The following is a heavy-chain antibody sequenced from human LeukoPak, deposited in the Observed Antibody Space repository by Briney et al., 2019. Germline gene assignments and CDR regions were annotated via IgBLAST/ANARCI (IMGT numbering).Heavy chain of an antibody. CDR2: INPNSGGT. J-gene: IGHJ4*02. Sequence: ASLKVSFKASGYTLTGYYMHWVRQAPGQGLEWMGWINPNSGGTNYAQKFQGRVTMTRDTSINTAYLELSRLRSDDTAVYYCARDSSSGIGLWGQGTLVTVSS. D-gene: IGHD3-10*01. V-gene: IGHV1-2*02. CDR3: ARDSSSGIGL. CDR1: GYTLTGYY.